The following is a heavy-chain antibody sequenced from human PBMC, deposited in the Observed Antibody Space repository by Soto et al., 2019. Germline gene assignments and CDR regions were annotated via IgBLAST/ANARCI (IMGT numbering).Heavy chain of an antibody. D-gene: IGHD3-9*01. CDR3: ARGRVLRLSDWSPYGMDV. Sequence: ASVKVSCKASGYTFTSYDINWVRQATGQGLEWMGWMNPNSGNTGYAQKFQGRVTMTRNTSISTAYMELSSLRSEDTAVYYCARGRVLRLSDWSPYGMDVWGQGTTVTVSS. V-gene: IGHV1-8*01. CDR1: GYTFTSYD. CDR2: MNPNSGNT. J-gene: IGHJ6*02.